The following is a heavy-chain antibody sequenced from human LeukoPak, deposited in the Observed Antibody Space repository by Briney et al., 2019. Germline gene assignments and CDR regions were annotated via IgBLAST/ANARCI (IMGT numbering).Heavy chain of an antibody. Sequence: SETLSLTCTVSGGSISTSSYYWGWIRQPPGKGLEWIGSIYYSGSTYYNPSLKSRVTISVDTSKNQSSLKLNSVTAADTAVFYCARLPNFYYNWFDPWGQGTLVTVSS. J-gene: IGHJ5*02. V-gene: IGHV4-39*01. CDR2: IYYSGST. D-gene: IGHD2/OR15-2a*01. CDR1: GGSISTSSYY. CDR3: ARLPNFYYNWFDP.